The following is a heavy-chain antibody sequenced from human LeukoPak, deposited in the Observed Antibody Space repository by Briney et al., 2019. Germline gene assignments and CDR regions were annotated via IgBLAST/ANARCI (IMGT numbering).Heavy chain of an antibody. CDR2: IYYSGST. D-gene: IGHD3-10*01. J-gene: IGHJ4*02. Sequence: SETLSLTCTVSGGSISSSSYYWGWIRQPPGKGLEWIGSIYYSGSTYYNPSLKSRVTISVDTSKNQFSLKLSSVTAADTAVYYCARRLNGGSGRYHFDYWSQGTLVTVSS. CDR3: ARRLNGGSGRYHFDY. CDR1: GGSISSSSYY. V-gene: IGHV4-39*01.